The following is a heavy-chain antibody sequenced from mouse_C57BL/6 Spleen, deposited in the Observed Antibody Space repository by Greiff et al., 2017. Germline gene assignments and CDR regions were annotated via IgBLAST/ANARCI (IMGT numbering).Heavy chain of an antibody. Sequence: QVHVKQPGAELVMPGASVKLSCKASGYTFTSYWMHWVKQRPGQGLEWIGEIDPSDSYTNYNQKFKGKSTLTVDKSSSTAYMQLSSLTSEDSAVYYCARRAITTVVVDYFDYWGQGTTLTVSS. CDR1: GYTFTSYW. J-gene: IGHJ2*01. D-gene: IGHD1-1*01. V-gene: IGHV1-69*01. CDR2: IDPSDSYT. CDR3: ARRAITTVVVDYFDY.